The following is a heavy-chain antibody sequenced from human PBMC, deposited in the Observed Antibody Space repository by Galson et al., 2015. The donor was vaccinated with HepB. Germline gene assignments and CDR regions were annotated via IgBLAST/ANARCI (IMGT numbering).Heavy chain of an antibody. CDR3: AKLEGVAAATIIGY. Sequence: SLRLSCAASGFIFSSYAMSWVRQAPGKGLEWVSVISGSGASTYYTDSVKGRFIISRDNSKNTLYLQMNSLRVEDTAVYYCAKLEGVAAATIIGYWGQGTLVTVSS. D-gene: IGHD6-13*01. CDR2: ISGSGAST. CDR1: GFIFSSYA. V-gene: IGHV3-23*01. J-gene: IGHJ4*02.